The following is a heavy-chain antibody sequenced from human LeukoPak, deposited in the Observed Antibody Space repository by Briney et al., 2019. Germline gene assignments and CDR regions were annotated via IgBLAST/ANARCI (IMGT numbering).Heavy chain of an antibody. V-gene: IGHV3-43*02. CDR2: TSGDGITT. CDR3: ARDHVYGGADY. Sequence: SGRSLRLSCAASGFTFSSYAMHWVRQAPGKGLEWVSLTSGDGITTYFADSVKGRFTISRDNSKSSLFLQMNSLRTEDTALYYCARDHVYGGADYWGQGTLVTVSS. D-gene: IGHD5/OR15-5a*01. CDR1: GFTFSSYA. J-gene: IGHJ4*02.